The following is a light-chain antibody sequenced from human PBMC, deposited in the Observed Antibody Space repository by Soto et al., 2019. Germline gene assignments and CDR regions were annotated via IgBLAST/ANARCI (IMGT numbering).Light chain of an antibody. CDR3: QQYNTYPYT. CDR1: HSIGTW. CDR2: KAS. V-gene: IGKV1-5*03. Sequence: DIQMTQSPSTLSASVGDRVSITCRASHSIGTWLAWHQQKPGKAPKSLINKASNLETVVPSRFNGSGSGTDITLTTSSLQPNHFSTHSSQQYNTYPYTPGQGTKLEIK. J-gene: IGKJ2*01.